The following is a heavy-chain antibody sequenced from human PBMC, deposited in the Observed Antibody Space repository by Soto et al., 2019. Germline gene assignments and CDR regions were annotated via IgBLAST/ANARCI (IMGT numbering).Heavy chain of an antibody. CDR3: ARDLIYYGNYYYSLDV. D-gene: IGHD3-16*01. J-gene: IGHJ6*03. V-gene: IGHV4-38-2*02. Sequence: SETLSLTSDVSGDSIGGDYNRGWLRQPPGEGLEWIGSIYHSGSTYYNPSLRSRVTISIDPSENQFSLKLTSVTDADTAVYYCARDLIYYGNYYYSLDVWGQGTTVTVSS. CDR1: GDSIGGDYN. CDR2: IYHSGST.